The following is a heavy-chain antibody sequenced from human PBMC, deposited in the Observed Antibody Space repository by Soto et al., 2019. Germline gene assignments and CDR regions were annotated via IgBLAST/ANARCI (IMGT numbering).Heavy chain of an antibody. CDR3: AGAAAASREIHLYY. CDR2: SYYSGST. V-gene: IGHV4-59*01. J-gene: IGHJ4*02. D-gene: IGHD5-18*01. Sequence: SQTLSLTCTLAGGSISSYYWSWIRQPPGKGLDWIGSSYYSGSTNYNPSLKRRVTISEDTSKNQFSLKLMSVTAADTAAHYCAGAAAASREIHLYYWGQGTLVT. CDR1: GGSISSYY.